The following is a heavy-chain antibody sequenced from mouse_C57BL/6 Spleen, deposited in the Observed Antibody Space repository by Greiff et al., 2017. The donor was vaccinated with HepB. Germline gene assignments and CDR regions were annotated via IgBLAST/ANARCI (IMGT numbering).Heavy chain of an antibody. D-gene: IGHD2-13*01. Sequence: VQLQESDAELVKPGDSVKISCKVSGYTFTDHTIHWMKQRPEQGLEWIGYIYPRDGSTKYNEKFKGKATLTADKSYSTAYMQLNSLTSEDSAVYFCASSCDVPNWYFDVWGTGTTVTVSS. CDR3: ASSCDVPNWYFDV. CDR1: GYTFTDHT. V-gene: IGHV1-78*01. J-gene: IGHJ1*02. CDR2: IYPRDGST.